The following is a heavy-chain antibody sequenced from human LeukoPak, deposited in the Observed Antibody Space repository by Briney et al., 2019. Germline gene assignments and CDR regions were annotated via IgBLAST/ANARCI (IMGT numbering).Heavy chain of an antibody. J-gene: IGHJ5*02. CDR2: ISYDGSNK. CDR3: ARDLHQYSSGWFDP. V-gene: IGHV3-30-3*01. D-gene: IGHD6-19*01. CDR1: GFTFSSYA. Sequence: PGGSLRLSCAASGFTFSSYAMHWVRQAPGKGLEWVAVISYDGSNKYYADSVKGRFTISRDNSKNTLYLQMNSLRAEDTAVYYCARDLHQYSSGWFDPWGQGTLVTVSS.